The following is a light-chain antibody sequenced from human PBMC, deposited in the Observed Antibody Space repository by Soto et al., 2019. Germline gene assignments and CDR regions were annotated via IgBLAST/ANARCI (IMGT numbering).Light chain of an antibody. CDR3: QQYNNWPRT. CDR2: CAS. CDR1: QSISSD. J-gene: IGKJ1*01. Sequence: EIAMTQSPATLSVSPGERATLSCRASQSISSDVAWYQQKPGQAPRLLIYCASTTATGIPARFSGSGSGTEFTLTISSLQSEDFAVYYCQQYNNWPRTFGQGTKVDIK. V-gene: IGKV3-15*01.